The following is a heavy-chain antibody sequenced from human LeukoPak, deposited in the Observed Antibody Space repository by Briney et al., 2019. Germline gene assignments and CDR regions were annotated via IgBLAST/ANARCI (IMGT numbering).Heavy chain of an antibody. CDR2: IYYSGST. J-gene: IGHJ3*02. V-gene: IGHV4-59*08. CDR1: GGSISSYY. CDR3: ARHLPSTVTGAFDI. Sequence: SETLSLTCTVSGGSISSYYWSWIRQPPGKGLEWIGYIYYSGSTNYNPSLKSRVTISVDTSKNQFSLKLSSVTAADTAVYYCARHLPSTVTGAFDIWSQGTMVTVSS. D-gene: IGHD4-17*01.